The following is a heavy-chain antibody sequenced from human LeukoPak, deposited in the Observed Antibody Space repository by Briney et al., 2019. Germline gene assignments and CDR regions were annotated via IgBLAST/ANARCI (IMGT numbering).Heavy chain of an antibody. Sequence: PGGSLRLSCAASGFTFSSYSMNWVRQAPGKGLEWVSYISSSGSIIYYADSVKGRFTMSRDNAKNSLYLQMNSLRAEDTAVYYCARDRSGYSGYDFFDYWGQGTPVTVSS. CDR1: GFTFSSYS. V-gene: IGHV3-48*04. CDR3: ARDRSGYSGYDFFDY. J-gene: IGHJ4*02. CDR2: ISSSGSII. D-gene: IGHD5-12*01.